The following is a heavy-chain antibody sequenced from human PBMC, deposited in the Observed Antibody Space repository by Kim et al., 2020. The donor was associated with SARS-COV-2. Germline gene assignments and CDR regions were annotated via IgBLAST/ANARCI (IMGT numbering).Heavy chain of an antibody. J-gene: IGHJ4*02. CDR3: ARPSWFGELYGPFDY. D-gene: IGHD3-10*01. Sequence: SETLSLTCTVSGGSISSSSYYWGWIRQPPGKGLEWIGSIYYSGSTYYNPSLKSRVTISVDTSKNQFSLKLSSVTAADTAVYYCARPSWFGELYGPFDYWGQGTLVTVSS. V-gene: IGHV4-39*01. CDR1: GGSISSSSYY. CDR2: IYYSGST.